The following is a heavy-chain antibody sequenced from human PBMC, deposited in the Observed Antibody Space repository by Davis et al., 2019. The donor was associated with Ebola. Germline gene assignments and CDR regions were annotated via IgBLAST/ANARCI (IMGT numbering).Heavy chain of an antibody. J-gene: IGHJ4*02. Sequence: GESLKISCAASGFTFSDYYMSWVRQAPGKGLEWVAVISYDGSNKYYADSVKGRFTISRDNSKNTLYLQMNSLRAEDTAVYYCAVSGSGYYRFDYWGQGTLVTVSS. CDR1: GFTFSDYY. D-gene: IGHD3-22*01. CDR2: ISYDGSNK. CDR3: AVSGSGYYRFDY. V-gene: IGHV3-30*03.